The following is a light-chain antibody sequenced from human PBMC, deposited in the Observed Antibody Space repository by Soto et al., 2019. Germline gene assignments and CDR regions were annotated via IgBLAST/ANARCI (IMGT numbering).Light chain of an antibody. V-gene: IGKV3-11*01. CDR3: QQYLDWPRT. J-gene: IGKJ1*01. CDR1: QSVNNY. CDR2: DAS. Sequence: EIVLTQSPATLSLSPGERATLSCRASQSVNNYLAWYQQRPGQAPRLLIYDASNRATGIPARFSGSGSGTEFTLTINSLQSEDFAVYYCQQYLDWPRTFGQGTKVDIK.